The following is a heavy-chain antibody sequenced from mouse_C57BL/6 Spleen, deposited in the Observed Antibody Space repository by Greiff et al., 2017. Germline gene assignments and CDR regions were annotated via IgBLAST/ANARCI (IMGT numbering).Heavy chain of an antibody. Sequence: VQGVESGAELVRPGTSVKMSCKASGYTFTNYWIGWAKQRPGHGLEWIGDIYPGGGYTNYNEKFKGKATLTADKSSSTAYMQFSSLTSEDSAIYYCARRDDAWFAYWGQGTLVTVSA. V-gene: IGHV1-63*01. CDR1: GYTFTNYW. CDR2: IYPGGGYT. D-gene: IGHD2-3*01. CDR3: ARRDDAWFAY. J-gene: IGHJ3*01.